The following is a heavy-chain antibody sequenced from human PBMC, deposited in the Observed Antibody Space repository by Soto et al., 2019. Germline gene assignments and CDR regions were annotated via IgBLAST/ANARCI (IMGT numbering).Heavy chain of an antibody. J-gene: IGHJ5*02. Sequence: QVQLQESGPGLVKPSQTLSLTCTVSGGSISSGGYYWSWIRQHPGKGLEWIGYIYYSGSTYYNPSLKCRVTISGDTSKNQFSRKRSSLTAADTAVYYCSIGRVYCYYVGPDWFDPWGQGTLVTVSS. CDR3: SIGRVYCYYVGPDWFDP. D-gene: IGHD3-22*01. CDR1: GGSISSGGYY. V-gene: IGHV4-31*03. CDR2: IYYSGST.